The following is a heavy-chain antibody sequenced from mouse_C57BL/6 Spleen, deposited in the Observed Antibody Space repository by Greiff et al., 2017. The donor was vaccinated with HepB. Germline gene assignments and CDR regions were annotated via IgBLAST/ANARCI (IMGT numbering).Heavy chain of an antibody. CDR1: GFTFSSYG. D-gene: IGHD1-1*01. Sequence: EVNVVESGGDLVKPGGSLKLSCAASGFTFSSYGMSWVRQTPDKRLEWVATISSGGSYTYYPDSVKGRFTISRDNAKNTLYLQMSSLKSEDTAMYYCASRSITTVVATEDWYFDVWGTGTTVTVSS. CDR3: ASRSITTVVATEDWYFDV. CDR2: ISSGGSYT. V-gene: IGHV5-6*02. J-gene: IGHJ1*03.